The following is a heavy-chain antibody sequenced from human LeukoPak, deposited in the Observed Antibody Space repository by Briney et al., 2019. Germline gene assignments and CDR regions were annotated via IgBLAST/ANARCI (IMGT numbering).Heavy chain of an antibody. CDR1: GGSFSGYY. Sequence: SETLSLTCAVYGGSFSGYYWSWIRQPPGKGLEWIGEINHSGSTNYNPSLKSRVTISVDTSKNQFSLKLSSVTAADTAVYYCARVSSSSWYRWFDPWGQGTLVTVSS. CDR3: ARVSSSSWYRWFDP. D-gene: IGHD6-13*01. CDR2: INHSGST. V-gene: IGHV4-34*01. J-gene: IGHJ5*02.